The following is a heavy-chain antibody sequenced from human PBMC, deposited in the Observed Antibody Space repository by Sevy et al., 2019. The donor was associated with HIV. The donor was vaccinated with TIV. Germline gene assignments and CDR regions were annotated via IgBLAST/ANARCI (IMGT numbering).Heavy chain of an antibody. CDR2: INPNSGGT. CDR3: ARSDPNTSFDY. V-gene: IGHV1-2*06. J-gene: IGHJ4*02. Sequence: ASVKVSCKASGYTFTGYYIHWVRQAPGQGLEWVGRINPNSGGTNYSQKFQGRVTMTRDTSISPAFMELSRLTSDDTAVYFCARSDPNTSFDYWGQGTLVTVSS. D-gene: IGHD7-27*01. CDR1: GYTFTGYY.